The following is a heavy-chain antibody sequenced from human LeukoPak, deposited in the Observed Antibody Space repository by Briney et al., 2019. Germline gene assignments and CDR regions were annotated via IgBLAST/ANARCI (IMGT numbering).Heavy chain of an antibody. CDR2: IYNGGST. CDR1: GGSISSGYY. Sequence: PSQTLSLTCTVSGGSISSGYYWNWIRQPPGKGLEWIGSIYNGGSTSYNPSLKSRVAISGDTSKNQFSLKLSSVTAADTAVYYCTRDRELGFWGQGTLVTVSS. D-gene: IGHD1-26*01. V-gene: IGHV4-61*01. J-gene: IGHJ4*02. CDR3: TRDRELGF.